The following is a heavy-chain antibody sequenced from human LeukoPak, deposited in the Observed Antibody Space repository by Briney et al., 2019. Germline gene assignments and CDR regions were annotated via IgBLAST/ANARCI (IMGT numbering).Heavy chain of an antibody. V-gene: IGHV3-30*18. CDR2: ISYDGSNK. CDR3: AKDLVNWNYAYYGMDV. Sequence: PGGSLRLSCAASGFTFSSYGMHWVRQAPGKGLEWVAVISYDGSNKYYADSVKGRFTISRDNSKNTLYLQMNSLRAEDTAVYYCAKDLVNWNYAYYGMDVWGQGTTVTVSS. J-gene: IGHJ6*02. CDR1: GFTFSSYG. D-gene: IGHD1-20*01.